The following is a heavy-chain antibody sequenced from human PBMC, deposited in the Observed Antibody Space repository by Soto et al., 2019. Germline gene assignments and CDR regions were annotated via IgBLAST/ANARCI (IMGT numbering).Heavy chain of an antibody. CDR3: AKAGVQYYDILTEPGYMDV. D-gene: IGHD3-9*01. J-gene: IGHJ6*03. CDR2: ISYDGSNK. V-gene: IGHV3-30*18. CDR1: GFTFSSYG. Sequence: QVQLVESGGGVVQPGRSLRLSCAASGFTFSSYGMHWVRQAPGKGLEWVAVISYDGSNKYYADSVKGRFTISRDNTKNTLYLQMNSLRAEDTAAYYCAKAGVQYYDILTEPGYMDVWGKGTTVTVSS.